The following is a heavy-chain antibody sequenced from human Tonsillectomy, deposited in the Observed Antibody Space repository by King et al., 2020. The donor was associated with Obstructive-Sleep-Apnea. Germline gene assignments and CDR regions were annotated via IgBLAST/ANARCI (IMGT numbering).Heavy chain of an antibody. J-gene: IGHJ6*02. CDR3: ANCGGDCYSSYYYYGMDV. CDR1: GGTFSSYA. D-gene: IGHD2-21*02. CDR2: IIPILGIA. V-gene: IGHV1-69*09. Sequence: VQLVESGAEVKKPGSSVKVSCKASGGTFSSYAISWVRQAPGQGLEWMGGIIPILGIANYAQKFQGRVTITADKSTSTAYMELSSLRSEDTAVYYCANCGGDCYSSYYYYGMDVWGQGTTVTVSS.